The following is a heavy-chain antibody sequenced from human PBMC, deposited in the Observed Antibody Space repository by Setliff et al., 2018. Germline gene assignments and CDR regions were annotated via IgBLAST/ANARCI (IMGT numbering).Heavy chain of an antibody. CDR3: SRLVRYCSTTTCQRASGAEV. CDR1: GYTSANYG. CDR2: ISGYTGNT. J-gene: IGHJ4*02. D-gene: IGHD2-8*01. Sequence: ASVKVSCKASGYTSANYGVTWVRQAPGQGLEWMGWISGYTGNTNYAQKLQGRVSMTTDTSTNTAYMELSNLRYDDTAIYYCSRLVRYCSTTTCQRASGAEVWGQGTLVTVSS. V-gene: IGHV1-18*01.